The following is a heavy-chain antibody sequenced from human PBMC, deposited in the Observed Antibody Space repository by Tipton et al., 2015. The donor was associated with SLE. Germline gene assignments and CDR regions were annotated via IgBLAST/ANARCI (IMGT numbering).Heavy chain of an antibody. Sequence: QLVQSGGGLVQPGGSLRLSCAASGFTFSSYAMSWVRQPPGKGLEWIGEINHSGSTNYNPSLKSRVTISVDTSKNQFSLKLSSVTAADTAVYYCARNWYFDLWGRGTLVTVSS. J-gene: IGHJ2*01. CDR3: ARNWYFDL. V-gene: IGHV4-34*01. CDR1: GFTFSSYA. CDR2: INHSGST.